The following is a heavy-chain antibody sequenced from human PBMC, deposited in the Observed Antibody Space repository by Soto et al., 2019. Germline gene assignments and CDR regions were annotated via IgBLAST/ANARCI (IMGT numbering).Heavy chain of an antibody. V-gene: IGHV3-64*01. CDR2: ISSNGGST. J-gene: IGHJ6*03. CDR3: ARDGRQWLVHHYYYMDV. D-gene: IGHD6-19*01. Sequence: PGGSLRLSXAASGFTFSSYAMHWVRQAPGKGLEYVSAISSNGGSTYYANSVKGRFTISRDNSKNTLYLQMGSLRAEDMAVYYCARDGRQWLVHHYYYMDVWGKGTTVTVSS. CDR1: GFTFSSYA.